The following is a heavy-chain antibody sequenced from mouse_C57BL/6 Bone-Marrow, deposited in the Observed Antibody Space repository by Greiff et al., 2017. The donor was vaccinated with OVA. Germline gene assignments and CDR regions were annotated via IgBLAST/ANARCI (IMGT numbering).Heavy chain of an antibody. Sequence: EVQLKQSGAELVRPGASVKLSCTASGFNIKDDYMHWVKQRPEQGLEWIGWIDPENGDTEYASKFQGKATITADTSSNTAYLQLSSLTSEDTAVYYCTLTLGDYWGQGTTLTVSS. V-gene: IGHV14-4*01. CDR2: IDPENGDT. J-gene: IGHJ2*01. CDR1: GFNIKDDY. D-gene: IGHD4-1*01. CDR3: TLTLGDY.